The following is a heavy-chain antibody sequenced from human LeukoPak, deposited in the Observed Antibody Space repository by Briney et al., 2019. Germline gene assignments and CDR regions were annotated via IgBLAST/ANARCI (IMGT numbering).Heavy chain of an antibody. CDR1: GGSISSGSYY. Sequence: PSETLSLTCTVSGGSISSGSYYWSWIRQPAGKGLEWIGRIYTSGSTNYNPSLKSRVTISVDTSKNQFSLKLSSVTAADTAVYYCARHSTGTLKRGDYWGQGTLVTVSS. V-gene: IGHV4-61*02. J-gene: IGHJ4*02. D-gene: IGHD1-1*01. CDR2: IYTSGST. CDR3: ARHSTGTLKRGDY.